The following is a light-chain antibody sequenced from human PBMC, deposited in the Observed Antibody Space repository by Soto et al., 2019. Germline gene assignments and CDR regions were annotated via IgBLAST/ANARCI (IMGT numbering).Light chain of an antibody. V-gene: IGKV3-20*01. CDR2: AAA. CDR1: QNVDSSY. Sequence: EIVLTQSPGTLSLSPGERATLSCRASQNVDSSYLAWYQHKRGQAPRLLIYAAASRAPGLPDRFSGSGSGTDFTLTINILEPEDFAVYYCQQYGRSPLTFGQGTKLEI. J-gene: IGKJ2*01. CDR3: QQYGRSPLT.